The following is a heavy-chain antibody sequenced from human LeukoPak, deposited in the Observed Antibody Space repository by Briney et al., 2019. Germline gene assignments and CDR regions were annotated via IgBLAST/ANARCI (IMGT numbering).Heavy chain of an antibody. CDR1: GFTFSSYG. CDR2: ISSSGDTI. V-gene: IGHV3-48*04. J-gene: IGHJ4*02. D-gene: IGHD3-22*01. CDR3: ARDGGTRLKYSFGYGDY. Sequence: TGGSLRLSCAASGFTFSSYGMSWVRQAPGKGLEWVSYISSSGDTIFYADSVKGRFTISRDNAKDSLYLQMNSLRAEDTAVYYCARDGGTRLKYSFGYGDYWGQGTLVTVSS.